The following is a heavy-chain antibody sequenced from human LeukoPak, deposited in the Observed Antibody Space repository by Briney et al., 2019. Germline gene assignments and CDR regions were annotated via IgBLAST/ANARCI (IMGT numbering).Heavy chain of an antibody. CDR1: GFTFSSYA. J-gene: IGHJ3*02. V-gene: IGHV3-30-3*01. Sequence: GGSQRLSCAASGFTFSSYAMHWVRQAPGKGLEWVAVISYDGSNKYYADSVKGRFTISRDNSKNTLYLQMNSLRAEDTAVYYCAKGYSNANDAFDIWGQGTMVTVSS. D-gene: IGHD6-13*01. CDR2: ISYDGSNK. CDR3: AKGYSNANDAFDI.